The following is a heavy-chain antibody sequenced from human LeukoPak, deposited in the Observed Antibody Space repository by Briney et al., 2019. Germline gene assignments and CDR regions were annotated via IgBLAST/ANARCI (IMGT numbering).Heavy chain of an antibody. CDR3: AKDIISYSSSTFGY. CDR2: ISWNSGSI. D-gene: IGHD6-6*01. V-gene: IGHV3-9*01. CDR1: GFTFSSYW. Sequence: GGSLRLSCAASGFTFSSYWMHWVRQAPGKGLEWVSGISWNSGSIGYADSVKGRFTISRDNAKNSLYLQMNSLRAEDTALYYCAKDIISYSSSTFGYWGQGTLVTVSS. J-gene: IGHJ4*02.